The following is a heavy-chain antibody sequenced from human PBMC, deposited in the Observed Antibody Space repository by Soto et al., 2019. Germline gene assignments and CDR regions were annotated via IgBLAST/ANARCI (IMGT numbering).Heavy chain of an antibody. D-gene: IGHD2-2*01. CDR3: ARALHCSSTSRRPHWFDP. CDR1: GFTFSSYW. Sequence: PGGSLRLSCAASGFTFSSYWMSWVRQAPGKGLEWVANIKQDGSEKYYVDSVKGRFTISRDNAKNSLYLQMNSLRAEDTAVYYCARALHCSSTSRRPHWFDPWGQGTLVTVSS. J-gene: IGHJ5*02. V-gene: IGHV3-7*01. CDR2: IKQDGSEK.